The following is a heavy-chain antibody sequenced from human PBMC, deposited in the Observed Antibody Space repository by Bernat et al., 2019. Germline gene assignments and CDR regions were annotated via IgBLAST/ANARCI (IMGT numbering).Heavy chain of an antibody. CDR2: IRFDGSNK. CDR3: AKDGGSYWNCDY. J-gene: IGHJ4*02. D-gene: IGHD1-26*01. CDR1: GFTFSSYG. V-gene: IGHV3-30*02. Sequence: QVQLVESGGGVVQPGGSLRLSCAASGFTFSSYGMHWVRQAPGKGLEWVAFIRFDGSNKYYADSVEGRFTISRDNSKSTLYLQMNSLRAEETAVYYCAKDGGSYWNCDYWGQGALVTVSS.